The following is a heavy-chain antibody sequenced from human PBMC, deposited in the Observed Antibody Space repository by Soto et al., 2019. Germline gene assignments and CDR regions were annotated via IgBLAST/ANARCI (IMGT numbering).Heavy chain of an antibody. J-gene: IGHJ4*02. CDR2: FYHGGST. V-gene: IGHV4-59*01. CDR3: ARGSYGNYL. D-gene: IGHD1-7*01. Sequence: PSETLSLTCTVSGGSLGSYFWSWIRQPPGQGLEWLGFFYHGGSTDYNPSLKGRVTISGDKSNNQVSLNLRSVTAADTAVYYCARGSYGNYLWGRGTLVTVSS. CDR1: GGSLGSYF.